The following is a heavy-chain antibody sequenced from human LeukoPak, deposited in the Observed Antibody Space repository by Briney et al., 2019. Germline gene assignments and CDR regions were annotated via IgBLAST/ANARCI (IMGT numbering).Heavy chain of an antibody. CDR3: ATAPLGFSFFDY. J-gene: IGHJ4*02. CDR2: FDPEDGET. D-gene: IGHD7-27*01. Sequence: ASVKVSCKVSGYTLTELSMHWVRQAPGKGLEWMGGFDPEDGETIYAQKFQGRVTMTEDTSTDTAYMELSSLRSEDTAVYYCATAPLGFSFFDYWGQGTLVTVSS. V-gene: IGHV1-24*01. CDR1: GYTLTELS.